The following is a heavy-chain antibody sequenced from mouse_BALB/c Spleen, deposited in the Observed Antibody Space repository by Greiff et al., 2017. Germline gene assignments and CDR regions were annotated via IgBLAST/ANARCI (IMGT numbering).Heavy chain of an antibody. Sequence: DVHLVESGPELVKPGASVKISCKASGYSFTGYFMNWVMQSHGKSLEWIGRINPYNGDTFYNQKFKGKATLTVDKSSSTAHMELRSLASEDSAVYYCARNYGSSWEFAYWGQGTLVTVSA. CDR1: GYSFTGYF. J-gene: IGHJ3*01. CDR3: ARNYGSSWEFAY. D-gene: IGHD1-1*01. V-gene: IGHV1-20*02. CDR2: INPYNGDT.